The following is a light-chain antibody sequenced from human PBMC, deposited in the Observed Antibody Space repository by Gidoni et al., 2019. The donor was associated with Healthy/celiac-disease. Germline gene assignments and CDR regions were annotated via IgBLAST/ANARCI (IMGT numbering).Light chain of an antibody. Sequence: DIQMTQSPSSLSASVGDRVTITCRARQSIRRYLNWYQQKPGKAPKLLIYAASSLQSGVPSRFSGSGSGTDLTLTIISLQPEDFATDYCQQSYSTPPLTFGGGTKVEIK. CDR3: QQSYSTPPLT. CDR2: AAS. V-gene: IGKV1-39*01. CDR1: QSIRRY. J-gene: IGKJ4*01.